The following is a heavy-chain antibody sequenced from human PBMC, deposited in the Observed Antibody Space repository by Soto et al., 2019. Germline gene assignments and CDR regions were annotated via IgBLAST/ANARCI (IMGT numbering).Heavy chain of an antibody. CDR1: GFTFSDYY. D-gene: IGHD3-3*01. J-gene: IGHJ4*02. V-gene: IGHV3-11*01. CDR2: ISSSGSTI. Sequence: GGSLRLSCAASGFTFSDYYMSWIRQAPGKGLEWVSYISSSGSTIYYADSVKGRFTISRDNAKNSLYLQMNSLRAEDTAVYYCAKSNRGTVVIIDYWGQGTLVTVSS. CDR3: AKSNRGTVVIIDY.